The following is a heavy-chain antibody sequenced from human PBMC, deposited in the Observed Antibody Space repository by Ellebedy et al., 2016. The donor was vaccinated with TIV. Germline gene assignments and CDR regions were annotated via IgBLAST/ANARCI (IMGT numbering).Heavy chain of an antibody. Sequence: SETLSLXXTVSNYSISSGYYWSWIRQPAGKGLEWIGRIYTSGSTNYNPSLKSRVTMSVDTSKNQFSLKLSSVTAADTADYYCARGGGLRAFDVWGQGTVVTVSS. CDR3: ARGGGLRAFDV. D-gene: IGHD3-16*01. CDR2: IYTSGST. J-gene: IGHJ3*01. V-gene: IGHV4-4*07. CDR1: NYSISSGYY.